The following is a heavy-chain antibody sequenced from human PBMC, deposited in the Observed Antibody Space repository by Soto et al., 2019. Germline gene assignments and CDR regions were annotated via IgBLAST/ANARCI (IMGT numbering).Heavy chain of an antibody. V-gene: IGHV1-69*13. J-gene: IGHJ4*02. CDR2: IIPIFGTA. CDR3: ARAPPTYYYDSSGYYFLY. D-gene: IGHD3-22*01. Sequence: ASVKVSCKASGGTFSSYAISWVRQAPGQGLEWMGGIIPIFGTANYAQKFQGRVTITADESTSTAYMELSSLRSEDTAVYYCARAPPTYYYDSSGYYFLYWGQGTLVTVSS. CDR1: GGTFSSYA.